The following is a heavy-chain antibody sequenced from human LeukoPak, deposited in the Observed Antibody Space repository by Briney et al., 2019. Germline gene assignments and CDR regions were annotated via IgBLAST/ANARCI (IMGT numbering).Heavy chain of an antibody. D-gene: IGHD3-9*01. Sequence: GGSLRLSCAASGFTFSSYAMNWVRQAPGKGLEWVAGISSGDRTFHAESVKGRFTISRDKSKDTLYLQMNSLRAEDTAVYYCAKDATASPYFHWFDNWGQGTQVIVSS. CDR2: ISSGDRT. CDR3: AKDATASPYFHWFDN. CDR1: GFTFSSYA. V-gene: IGHV3-23*01. J-gene: IGHJ4*02.